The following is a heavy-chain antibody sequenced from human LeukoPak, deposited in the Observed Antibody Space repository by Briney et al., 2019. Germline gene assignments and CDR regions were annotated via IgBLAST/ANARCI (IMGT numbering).Heavy chain of an antibody. CDR3: AREMGSGSRMSFDV. CDR2: IYTGDSDT. D-gene: IGHD2-8*01. J-gene: IGHJ3*01. Sequence: LGESLKISCQASGYSFISYWIGWVRQMHGKGLEWMGIIYTGDSDTKYSPSFQGQVTFSADKVSNTAYLQWSSLKSSDTAMYYCAREMGSGSRMSFDVWGQGTMVTVSS. V-gene: IGHV5-51*01. CDR1: GYSFISYW.